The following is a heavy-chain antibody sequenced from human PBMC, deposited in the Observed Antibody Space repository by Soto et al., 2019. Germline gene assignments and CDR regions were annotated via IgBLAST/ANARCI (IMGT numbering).Heavy chain of an antibody. Sequence: ASVKVSCKASGGTFSSYAINWVRQATGQGLEWMGWMNPNSGNTGYAQKFQGRVTMTRNTSISTAYMGLSSLRSEDTAVYYCARGNPQGYDFWSGPLLYYYYYGMDVWGQGTTVTVSS. CDR1: GGTFSSYA. V-gene: IGHV1-8*02. D-gene: IGHD3-3*01. J-gene: IGHJ6*02. CDR2: MNPNSGNT. CDR3: ARGNPQGYDFWSGPLLYYYYYGMDV.